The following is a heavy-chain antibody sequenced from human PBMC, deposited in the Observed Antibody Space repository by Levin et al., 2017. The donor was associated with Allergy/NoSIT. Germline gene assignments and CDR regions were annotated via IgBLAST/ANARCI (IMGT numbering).Heavy chain of an antibody. J-gene: IGHJ3*02. CDR1: GGSISSGGYY. Sequence: PSETLSLTCTVSGGSISSGGYYWSWIRQHPGKGLEWIGYIYYSGSTYYNPSLKSRVTISVDTSKNQFSLKLSSVTAADTAVYYCARDQGGVLWFGEGGGDAFDIWGQGTMVTVSS. D-gene: IGHD3-10*01. CDR2: IYYSGST. CDR3: ARDQGGVLWFGEGGGDAFDI. V-gene: IGHV4-31*03.